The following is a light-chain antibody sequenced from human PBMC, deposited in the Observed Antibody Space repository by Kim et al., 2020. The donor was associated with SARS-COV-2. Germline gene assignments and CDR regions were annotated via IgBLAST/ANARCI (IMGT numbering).Light chain of an antibody. Sequence: LSPGERATLSVRASQSVSTYLAWYQQKPGQAPRLLIYDASNRAPGIPARFSGSGSGTDFTLTISSLEPEDFAVYYCLQRSNWPLTFGGGTKVDIK. J-gene: IGKJ4*01. V-gene: IGKV3-11*01. CDR3: LQRSNWPLT. CDR1: QSVSTY. CDR2: DAS.